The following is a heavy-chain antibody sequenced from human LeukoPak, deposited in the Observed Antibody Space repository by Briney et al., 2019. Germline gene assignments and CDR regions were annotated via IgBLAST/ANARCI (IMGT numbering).Heavy chain of an antibody. Sequence: GGSLRLSCAASGFTFSSYAMHWVRQAPGKGLEWVAVISYVGSNKYYADSVKGRFTISRDNAKNSLYLQMNSLRAEDTAVYYCARDLRTAMVSPFDYWGHGTLVTVSS. CDR1: GFTFSSYA. D-gene: IGHD5-18*01. CDR2: ISYVGSNK. J-gene: IGHJ4*01. CDR3: ARDLRTAMVSPFDY. V-gene: IGHV3-30*04.